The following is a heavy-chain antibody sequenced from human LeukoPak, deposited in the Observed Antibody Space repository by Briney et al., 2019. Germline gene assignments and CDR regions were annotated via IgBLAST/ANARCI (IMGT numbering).Heavy chain of an antibody. J-gene: IGHJ5*02. CDR3: ARHSSEIGFDP. V-gene: IGHV4-39*01. Sequence: PSETLSLTCTVSGGSISSYYWGWIRQPPGKGLEWIGTIYYSGSTYYNPSLKSRVTVSVDTSKNQFSLKLSSVTAADTAVYYCARHSSEIGFDPWGQGTLVTVSS. D-gene: IGHD5-24*01. CDR2: IYYSGST. CDR1: GGSISSYY.